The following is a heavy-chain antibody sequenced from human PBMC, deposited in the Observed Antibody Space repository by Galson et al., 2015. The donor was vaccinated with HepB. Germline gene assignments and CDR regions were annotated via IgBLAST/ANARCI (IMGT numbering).Heavy chain of an antibody. CDR3: ARERYSGYDWDALDI. J-gene: IGHJ3*02. D-gene: IGHD5-12*01. CDR2: INSNGGST. Sequence: FLRLSCAASGFTFRSYAMHWVRQAPGRGLEFVSAINSNGGSTYYANSVKGRFTISRDNSKNTLHLQMGSLRAEDMAVYYCARERYSGYDWDALDIWGQGAMVTVSS. V-gene: IGHV3-64*01. CDR1: GFTFRSYA.